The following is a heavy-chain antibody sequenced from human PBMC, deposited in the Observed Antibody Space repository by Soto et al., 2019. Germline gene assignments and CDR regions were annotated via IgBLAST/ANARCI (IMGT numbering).Heavy chain of an antibody. V-gene: IGHV1-18*01. D-gene: IGHD2-8*01. CDR1: GYTFSNYA. CDR3: ARDSVYPGVSAADY. CDR2: INTGSGYT. Sequence: QVHLVQSGAEVKKPGSSVRVSCKTSGYTFSNYAISWVRQAPGQGLVWMGWINTGSGYTNYAHDRVTMTKAASTYTAYLEVTRLRSDDTAIYYCARDSVYPGVSAADYWGQGTLVTVSS. J-gene: IGHJ4*02.